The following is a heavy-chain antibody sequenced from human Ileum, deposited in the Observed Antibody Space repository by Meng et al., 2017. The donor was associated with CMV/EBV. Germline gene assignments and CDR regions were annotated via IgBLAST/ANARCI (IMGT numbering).Heavy chain of an antibody. CDR2: IWYDGSNK. J-gene: IGHJ4*02. D-gene: IGHD5-12*01. Sequence: GESLKISCAASGFTFSSYGMHWVRQAPGKGLEWVAVIWYDGSNKYYADSVKGRFTISRDNSKNTLYLQRNSLRAEDTAVYYCATISLDSGYDSDWGQGTLVTVSS. CDR3: ATISLDSGYDSD. V-gene: IGHV3-33*01. CDR1: GFTFSSYG.